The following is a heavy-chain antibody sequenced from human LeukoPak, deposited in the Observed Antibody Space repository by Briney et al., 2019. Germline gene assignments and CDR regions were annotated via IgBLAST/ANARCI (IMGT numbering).Heavy chain of an antibody. CDR1: GFTFSSYA. CDR2: VSYDGSNK. Sequence: GRSLRLSCAASGFTFSSYAMHWVRQAPGKGLEWVAVVSYDGSNKYYSDSVKGRFTISRDNSKNKLYLQMNSLRAEDTAVYYCARDDCSSTSCYGWFDPWGQGTLVTVSS. J-gene: IGHJ5*02. V-gene: IGHV3-30*04. D-gene: IGHD2-2*01. CDR3: ARDDCSSTSCYGWFDP.